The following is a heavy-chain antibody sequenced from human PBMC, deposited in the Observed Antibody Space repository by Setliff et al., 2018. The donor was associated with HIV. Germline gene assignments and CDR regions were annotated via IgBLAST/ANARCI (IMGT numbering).Heavy chain of an antibody. Sequence: GGSLRLSCAASGFTFSSYWMGWVRQTPGKRLEWVANTRQDEGEKFYVDSVRGRFTISRDNAKNSLYLQMSSLRTEDMAVYYCAKDGSGWSQHWGQGTRVTVPS. J-gene: IGHJ1*01. D-gene: IGHD6-19*01. CDR2: TRQDEGEK. CDR3: AKDGSGWSQH. V-gene: IGHV3-7*01. CDR1: GFTFSSYW.